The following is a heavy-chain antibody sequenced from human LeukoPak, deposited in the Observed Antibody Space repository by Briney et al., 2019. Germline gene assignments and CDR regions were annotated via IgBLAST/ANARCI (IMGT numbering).Heavy chain of an antibody. CDR1: GYTFTTYY. V-gene: IGHV1-46*01. J-gene: IGHJ1*01. Sequence: TSVKVSCKASGYTFTTYYMHWVRQAPGQGLEWMGIINPSGGSTRYAQKFQGRVTMTRDTSISTAYMELSRLRSDDTAEYYCARALYYDSSGYYSSSYYYFQHWGQGTLVTVSS. CDR2: INPSGGST. CDR3: ARALYYDSSGYYSSSYYYFQH. D-gene: IGHD3-22*01.